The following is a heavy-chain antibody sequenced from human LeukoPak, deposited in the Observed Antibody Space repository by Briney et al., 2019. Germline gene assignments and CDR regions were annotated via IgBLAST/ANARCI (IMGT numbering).Heavy chain of an antibody. CDR3: VSHSGGYAY. J-gene: IGHJ4*02. CDR2: INHSGST. Sequence: SETLSLTCAVYGGSFSGYYWSWIRDPPGKGVEWIGEINHSGSTNYNPSLRSRVTISADTSTNQFSLKLNSVTAPSTAVCYCVSHSGGYAYCGQGTLVTDSS. D-gene: IGHD5-12*01. V-gene: IGHV4-34*01. CDR1: GGSFSGYY.